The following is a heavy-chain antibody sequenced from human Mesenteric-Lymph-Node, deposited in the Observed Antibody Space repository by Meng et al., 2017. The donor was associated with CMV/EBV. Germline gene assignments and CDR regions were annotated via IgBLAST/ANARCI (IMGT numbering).Heavy chain of an antibody. CDR3: AGGIAAAGSRWFDP. D-gene: IGHD6-13*01. V-gene: IGHV1-69*02. J-gene: IGHJ5*02. CDR2: IIPILGIA. CDR1: GGAFSSYT. Sequence: QVQLVQSGAEVKKPGSSVKVPCKDSGGAFSSYTISWVRQAPGQGLEWMGRIIPILGIANYAQKFQGRVTITADKSTSTAYMELSSLRSEDTAVYYCAGGIAAAGSRWFDPWGQGTLVTVSS.